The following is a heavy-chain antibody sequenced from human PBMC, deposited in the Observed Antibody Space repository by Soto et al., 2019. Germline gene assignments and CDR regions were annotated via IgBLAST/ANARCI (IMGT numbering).Heavy chain of an antibody. Sequence: LRLSCAASGFTFSSYAMHWVRQAPGKGLEWVAVIWYDGSNQYYADSVKGRFTISRDNSKNTLYLQMNTLRAEDTAVYYCAGGYSYSPGYYFDYWGQGALVTVSS. V-gene: IGHV3-33*08. J-gene: IGHJ4*02. CDR1: GFTFSSYA. CDR2: IWYDGSNQ. D-gene: IGHD5-18*01. CDR3: AGGYSYSPGYYFDY.